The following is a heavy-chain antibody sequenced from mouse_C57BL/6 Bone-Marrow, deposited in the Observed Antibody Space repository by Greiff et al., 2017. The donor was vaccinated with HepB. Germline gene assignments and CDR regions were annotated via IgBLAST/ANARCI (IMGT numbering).Heavy chain of an antibody. J-gene: IGHJ2*01. CDR1: GYTFTSYG. Sequence: VQLQHSGAELARPGASVKLSCKASGYTFTSYGISWVKQRTGQGLEWIGEIYPRSGNTYYNEKFKGKATLTADKSSSTAYMELRSLTPEDSAVYFCRYSNYFDYWGQGTTLTVSS. V-gene: IGHV1-81*01. CDR2: IYPRSGNT. CDR3: RYSNYFDY. D-gene: IGHD2-5*01.